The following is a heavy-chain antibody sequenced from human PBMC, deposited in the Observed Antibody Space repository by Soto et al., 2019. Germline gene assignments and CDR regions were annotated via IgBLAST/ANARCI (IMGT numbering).Heavy chain of an antibody. V-gene: IGHV4-34*01. CDR3: ARGGKWRGVVRGTNWFDP. Sequence: SETLSLTCAVYGGSFSGYYWSWIRQPPGKGLEWIGEINHSGSTNYNPSLKSRVTIFVDTSKNQFSLKLSSVTAADTAVYYCARGGKWRGVVRGTNWFDPWGQGTLVTVSS. CDR1: GGSFSGYY. CDR2: INHSGST. J-gene: IGHJ5*02. D-gene: IGHD3-3*01.